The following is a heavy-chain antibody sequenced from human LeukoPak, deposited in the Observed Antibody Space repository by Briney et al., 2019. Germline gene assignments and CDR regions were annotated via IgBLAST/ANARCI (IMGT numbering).Heavy chain of an antibody. Sequence: GGSLRLSCAASGFTFSSYGMHWVRQAPGKGLEWVAVIWFDGSTKYYGDSVKGRFTISRDNSKDTLYLQMNSLRAEDTAVYYCATLPRTYGPLDYWGQGALVTVSS. D-gene: IGHD1-7*01. CDR1: GFTFSSYG. CDR3: ATLPRTYGPLDY. J-gene: IGHJ4*02. V-gene: IGHV3-33*01. CDR2: IWFDGSTK.